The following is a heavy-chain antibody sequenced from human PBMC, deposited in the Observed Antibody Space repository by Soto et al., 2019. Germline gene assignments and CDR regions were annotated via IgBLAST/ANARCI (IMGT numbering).Heavy chain of an antibody. CDR1: GSSISPYY. CDR3: TRVGGYYGDYPNFDY. V-gene: IGHV4-59*01. CDR2: IYYTGST. Sequence: LSLTCTVSGSSISPYYWSWIRQPPGKGLEWIGYIYYTGSTKYNPSLKSRVTISLGTSRNQVSLKLSSVTAADTAVYYCTRVGGYYGDYPNFDYWGPGTLVTAPQ. J-gene: IGHJ4*02. D-gene: IGHD4-17*01.